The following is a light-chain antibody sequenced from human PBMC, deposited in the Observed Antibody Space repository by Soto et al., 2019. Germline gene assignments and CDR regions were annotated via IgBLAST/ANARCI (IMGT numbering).Light chain of an antibody. Sequence: ILLTQSPSSLSASVGDRVTITCRASQGIDTSLAWYQQKPGKAPKLLIYAASILQSGVPSRFSGSGSGTDFTLTISSLQPEDFATYYCEQYYSTPPEITFGQGTLLE. J-gene: IGKJ5*01. V-gene: IGKV1-39*01. CDR3: EQYYSTPPEIT. CDR2: AAS. CDR1: QGIDTS.